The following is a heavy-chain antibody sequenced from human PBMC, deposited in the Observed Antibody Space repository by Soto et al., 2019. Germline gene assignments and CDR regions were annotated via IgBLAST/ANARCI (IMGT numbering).Heavy chain of an antibody. J-gene: IGHJ5*02. D-gene: IGHD2-15*01. CDR2: ISAYNGNT. Sequence: ASVKVSCKASGYTFTSYGISWVRQAPGQGLEWMGWISAYNGNTNYAQKLQGRVTMTTDTSTSTAYMELRSLRSDDTAVYYCARDLYCSGCSCYRANWFDPWGQGTLVTVSS. CDR3: ARDLYCSGCSCYRANWFDP. CDR1: GYTFTSYG. V-gene: IGHV1-18*01.